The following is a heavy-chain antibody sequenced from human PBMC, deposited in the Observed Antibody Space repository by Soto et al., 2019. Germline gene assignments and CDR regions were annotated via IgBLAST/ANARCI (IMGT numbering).Heavy chain of an antibody. Sequence: QVQLQESGPGLVKPSETLSLTCTVSGGSINNYYWSWIRQPPGKGLEWIGYIYYSGSTNYNPSLKSRVTISLATSKNEFSLKLSSVTAADTAVYSCASRYGGNFDYWGQGTLVTVSS. CDR1: GGSINNYY. CDR2: IYYSGST. V-gene: IGHV4-59*01. J-gene: IGHJ4*02. CDR3: ASRYGGNFDY. D-gene: IGHD1-26*01.